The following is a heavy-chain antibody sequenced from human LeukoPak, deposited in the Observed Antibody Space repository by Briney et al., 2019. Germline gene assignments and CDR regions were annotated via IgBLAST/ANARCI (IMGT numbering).Heavy chain of an antibody. Sequence: SETLSLTCTVSGGSISSYYWSWIRQPPGKGLEWIGYIYYSGSTNYNPSLKSRVTISVDTSKNQFSLKLSSVTAADTAVYYCAREGSSSGYHWSDPWGQGTLVTVSS. V-gene: IGHV4-59*01. J-gene: IGHJ5*02. CDR3: AREGSSSGYHWSDP. CDR2: IYYSGST. D-gene: IGHD6-6*01. CDR1: GGSISSYY.